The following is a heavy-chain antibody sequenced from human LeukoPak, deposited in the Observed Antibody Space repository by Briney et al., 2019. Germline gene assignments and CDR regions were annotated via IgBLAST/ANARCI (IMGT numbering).Heavy chain of an antibody. Sequence: ASVKVSCKASGYTFTGYYMHWMRQAPVQGLEWMGWIDPNSDGTNYAQKFQGRVTMTRDTSISTAYMELSRLTSDDTAVYYCARGPNLDYWGQGTLVTVSS. CDR2: IDPNSDGT. CDR1: GYTFTGYY. CDR3: ARGPNLDY. J-gene: IGHJ4*02. D-gene: IGHD1-14*01. V-gene: IGHV1-2*02.